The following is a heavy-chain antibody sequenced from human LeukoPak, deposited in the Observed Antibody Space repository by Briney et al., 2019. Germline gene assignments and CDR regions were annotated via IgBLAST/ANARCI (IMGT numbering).Heavy chain of an antibody. D-gene: IGHD1-26*01. Sequence: GASVKVSCKASGYTFTSYAISWVRQAPGQGLEWMGWISAYNGNTNYAQKLQGRVTMTTDTSTSTAYMELRSLRSDDTAVYYCARFIVGANKPEFDYWGQGTLVTVCS. CDR1: GYTFTSYA. CDR3: ARFIVGANKPEFDY. J-gene: IGHJ4*02. V-gene: IGHV1-18*01. CDR2: ISAYNGNT.